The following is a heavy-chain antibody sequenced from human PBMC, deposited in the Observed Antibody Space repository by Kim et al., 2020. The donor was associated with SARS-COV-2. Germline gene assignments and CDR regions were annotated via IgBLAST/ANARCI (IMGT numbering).Heavy chain of an antibody. CDR3: AKAKLRYFDWLLKDYYYG. CDR2: ISYDGSNK. V-gene: IGHV3-30*18. Sequence: GGSLRLSCAASGFTFSSYGMHWVRQAPGKGLEWVAVISYDGSNKYYADSVKGRFTISRDNSKNTLYLQMNSLRAEDTAVYYCAKAKLRYFDWLLKDYYYG. J-gene: IGHJ6*01. D-gene: IGHD3-9*01. CDR1: GFTFSSYG.